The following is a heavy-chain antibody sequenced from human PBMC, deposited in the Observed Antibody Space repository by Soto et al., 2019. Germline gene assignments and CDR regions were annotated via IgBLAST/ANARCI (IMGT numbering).Heavy chain of an antibody. Sequence: SVKLPCKASGGPLSSYASIWVRQAPGQGLEWMGGIIPIFGTANYAQKFQGRVTITADKSTSTAYMELSSLRSEDTAVHYCAPEVPPPLGNWFDPWGQGTLVTVSS. CDR2: IIPIFGTA. V-gene: IGHV1-69*06. J-gene: IGHJ5*02. D-gene: IGHD1-1*01. CDR1: GGPLSSYA. CDR3: APEVPPPLGNWFDP.